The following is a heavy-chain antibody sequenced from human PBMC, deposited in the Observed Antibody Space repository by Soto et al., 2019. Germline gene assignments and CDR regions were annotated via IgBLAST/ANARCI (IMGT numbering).Heavy chain of an antibody. CDR2: IPYDGSNK. CDR3: AKGKLDYDFWSGAGGMAV. J-gene: IGHJ6*02. V-gene: IGHV3-30*18. D-gene: IGHD3-3*01. Sequence: QVQLVESGGGVVQPGRSLRLSCAASGFTFSSYGMHWVRQAPGKGLEWVAVIPYDGSNKYYVDSVKGRFTISRDNSKNTLYLQMNSLRAEDTAVHYCAKGKLDYDFWSGAGGMAVWGQGTTVTVSS. CDR1: GFTFSSYG.